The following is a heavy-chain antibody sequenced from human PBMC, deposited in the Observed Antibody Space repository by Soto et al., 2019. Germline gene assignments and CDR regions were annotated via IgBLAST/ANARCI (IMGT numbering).Heavy chain of an antibody. CDR3: AKPEGDSSGYYYYGMDV. J-gene: IGHJ6*02. CDR2: ISWNSGSI. D-gene: IGHD6-19*01. Sequence: PGGSLRLSCAASGFTFSSYAMHWVRQAPGKGLEWVSGISWNSGSIGYADSVKGRFTISRDNAKNSLYLQMNSLRAEDTALYYCAKPEGDSSGYYYYGMDVWGQGPTVTVSS. V-gene: IGHV3-9*01. CDR1: GFTFSSYA.